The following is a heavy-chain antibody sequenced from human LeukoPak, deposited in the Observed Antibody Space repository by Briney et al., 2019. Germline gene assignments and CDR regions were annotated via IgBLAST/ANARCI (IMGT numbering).Heavy chain of an antibody. CDR3: AKDLYYDFWSGYSTYYYYGMDV. D-gene: IGHD3-3*01. J-gene: IGHJ6*02. CDR2: ISGSGGST. CDR1: GFTFSSYA. Sequence: GGSLRLSCAASGFTFSSYAMSWARQAPGGGREWVSAISGSGGSTYYADSVKGRFTISRDNSKNTLYLQMNSLRAEDTAVYYCAKDLYYDFWSGYSTYYYYGMDVWGQGTTVTVSS. V-gene: IGHV3-23*01.